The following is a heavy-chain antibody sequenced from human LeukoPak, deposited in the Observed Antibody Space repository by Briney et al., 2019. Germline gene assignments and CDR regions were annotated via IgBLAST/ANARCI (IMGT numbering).Heavy chain of an antibody. CDR3: ARDRRGGEPGTWGYYGMDV. Sequence: PGRSLRLSCAASGFTFSSYAMHWVRQAPGKGLEWVAVISYDGSNKYYADSVKGRFTISRDNSKNTLYLQMNSLRAEDTAVYYCARDRRGGEPGTWGYYGMDVWGQGTTVTVSS. D-gene: IGHD6-13*01. J-gene: IGHJ6*02. V-gene: IGHV3-30-3*01. CDR2: ISYDGSNK. CDR1: GFTFSSYA.